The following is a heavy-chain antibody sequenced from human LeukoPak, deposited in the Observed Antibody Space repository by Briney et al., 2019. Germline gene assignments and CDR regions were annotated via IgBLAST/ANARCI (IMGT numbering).Heavy chain of an antibody. Sequence: SVQVSCKVSGYSLTHLSLHWVRQAPGKGLEWMGDFDPEDGEPIYAPKFQGRLSMTEDTSKDTGYMELRTLRSEDTALYYCAKSHGDYGLLDYWGQGTLVTVSS. CDR1: GYSLTHLS. CDR2: FDPEDGEP. V-gene: IGHV1-24*01. CDR3: AKSHGDYGLLDY. J-gene: IGHJ4*02. D-gene: IGHD4-17*01.